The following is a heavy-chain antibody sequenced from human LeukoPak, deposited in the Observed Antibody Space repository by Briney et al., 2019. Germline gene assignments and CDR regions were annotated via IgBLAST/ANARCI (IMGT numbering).Heavy chain of an antibody. CDR2: INQDGSEK. V-gene: IGHV3-7*05. Sequence: SGGSLRLSCAASGFSFSKYWMSWVRQAPGKGLEWVASINQDGSEKYYVDSVKGRFTISRDNAKNSLYLQMNSLRAEDTAVYYCAREAYYYDTSGYLKYYFGHWGQETLVTVSS. J-gene: IGHJ4*02. CDR3: AREAYYYDTSGYLKYYFGH. D-gene: IGHD3-22*01. CDR1: GFSFSKYW.